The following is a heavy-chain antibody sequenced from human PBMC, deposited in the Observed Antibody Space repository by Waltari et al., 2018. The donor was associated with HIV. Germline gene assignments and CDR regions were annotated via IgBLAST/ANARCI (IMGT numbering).Heavy chain of an antibody. J-gene: IGHJ3*02. Sequence: EAQLVESGGGLFQPGESLRLACLISNFTFNDYAMHWVRQAPGKGLEWVSSIGWNGGNIGYADSVRGRFTISRDDAKNSLYLQIDSLRPEDTALYHCVKGGRGGSVWAPLDMWGQGTTVIVSS. CDR2: IGWNGGNI. D-gene: IGHD3-16*01. V-gene: IGHV3-9*01. CDR1: NFTFNDYA. CDR3: VKGGRGGSVWAPLDM.